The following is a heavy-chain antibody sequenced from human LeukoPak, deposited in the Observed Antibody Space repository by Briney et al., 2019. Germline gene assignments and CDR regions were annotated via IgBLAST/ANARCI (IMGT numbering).Heavy chain of an antibody. CDR3: ARARRADYYYYYYMDV. CDR2: INTSTGNP. V-gene: IGHV7-4-1*02. J-gene: IGHJ6*03. CDR1: GYTFTSYA. Sequence: ASVKVSCKASGYTFTSYAMNWVRQAPGQGLEWMGWINTSTGNPTYAQGFTGRFVFSLDTSVSTAYLQISSLKAEDTAVYYCARARRADYYYYYYMDVWGKGTTVTVSS.